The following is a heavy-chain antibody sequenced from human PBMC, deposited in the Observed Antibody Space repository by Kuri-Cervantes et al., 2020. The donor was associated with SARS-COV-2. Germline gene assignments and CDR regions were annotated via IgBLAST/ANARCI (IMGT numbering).Heavy chain of an antibody. CDR1: GFTFSSYD. CDR2: IGTAGDT. V-gene: IGHV3-13*03. J-gene: IGHJ2*01. D-gene: IGHD2-2*01. CDR3: AKDRGIVVVPAAQNWYFDL. Sequence: GESLKISCAACGFTFSSYDMHWVRQATGKGLEWVSAIGTAGDTYYPGSVKGQFTISRENAKNSLYLQMNSLRAGDTAVYYCAKDRGIVVVPAAQNWYFDLWGRGTLVTVSS.